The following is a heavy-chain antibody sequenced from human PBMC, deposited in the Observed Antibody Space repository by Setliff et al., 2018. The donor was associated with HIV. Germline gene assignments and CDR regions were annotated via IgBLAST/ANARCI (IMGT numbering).Heavy chain of an antibody. Sequence: GESLKISCKTSGSSFSTYWVGWVRQMPGKGLEWLGILYFGDSDPKYNPSFEVQVTISADKSIKTAFLQWRSLKTSDTAIYYCARGRGGYFGGGRYYNLPYFDSWGQGTLVTVSS. CDR3: ARGRGGYFGGGRYYNLPYFDS. J-gene: IGHJ4*02. CDR2: LYFGDSDP. D-gene: IGHD2-15*01. CDR1: GSSFSTYW. V-gene: IGHV5-51*01.